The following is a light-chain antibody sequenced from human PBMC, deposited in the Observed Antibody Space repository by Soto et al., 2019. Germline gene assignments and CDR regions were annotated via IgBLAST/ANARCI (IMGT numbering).Light chain of an antibody. CDR1: SSNIGAGYD. J-gene: IGLJ2*01. CDR3: QSYDSSLSGDVL. V-gene: IGLV1-40*01. CDR2: GNT. Sequence: QLVLTQPPSVSGAPGQRVTISCTGSSSNIGAGYDVHWYQQLPGTAPKLLIYGNTNRPSGVPDRFSGSKSGTSASLAITGLQAEDEADYYCQSYDSSLSGDVLFGGGTQLTVL.